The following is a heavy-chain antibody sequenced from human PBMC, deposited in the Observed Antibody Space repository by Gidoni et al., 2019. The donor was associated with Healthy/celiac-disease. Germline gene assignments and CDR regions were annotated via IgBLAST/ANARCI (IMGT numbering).Heavy chain of an antibody. V-gene: IGHV3-49*02. CDR2: IRSKAYGGTT. Sequence: PGKGLEWVGFIRSKAYGGTTEYAASVKGRFTISRDDSNSIAYLQMNSLKTEDTAVYYFTSDPLPPGGYSYGPEPFDYWGQGTLVTVSS. J-gene: IGHJ4*02. D-gene: IGHD5-18*01. CDR3: TSDPLPPGGYSYGPEPFDY.